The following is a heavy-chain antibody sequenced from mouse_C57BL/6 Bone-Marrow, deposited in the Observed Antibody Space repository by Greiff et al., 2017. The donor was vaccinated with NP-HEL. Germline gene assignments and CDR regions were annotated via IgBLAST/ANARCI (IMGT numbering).Heavy chain of an antibody. V-gene: IGHV5-17*01. CDR3: ARPLYGSSYYFDY. CDR2: ISSGSSTI. J-gene: IGHJ2*01. Sequence: EVMLVESGGGLVKPGGSLKLSCAASGFTFSDYGMHWVRQAPEKGLEWVAYISSGSSTIYYADTVKGRFTISRDNAKNTLFLQMTSLRSEDTAMYYCARPLYGSSYYFDYWGQGTTLTVSS. D-gene: IGHD1-1*01. CDR1: GFTFSDYG.